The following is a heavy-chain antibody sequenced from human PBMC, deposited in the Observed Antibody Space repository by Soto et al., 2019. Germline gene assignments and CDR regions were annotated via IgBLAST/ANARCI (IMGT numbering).Heavy chain of an antibody. CDR2: VSDDGGST. CDR1: GFTFSNYA. J-gene: IGHJ6*03. V-gene: IGHV3-23*01. CDR3: AKRALSDHYLDV. Sequence: EVQLLESGGGLVQPGGSLRLSCAASGFTFSNYAMRWVRQAPGKGLEWVSSVSDDGGSTYFAYSVKGRFTISRDNSKSMLYLQINSLRAEDTAVYYCAKRALSDHYLDVWGKGTTVIVSS.